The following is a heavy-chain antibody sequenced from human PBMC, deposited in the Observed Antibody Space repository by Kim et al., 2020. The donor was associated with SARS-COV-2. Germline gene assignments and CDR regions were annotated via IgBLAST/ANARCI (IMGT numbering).Heavy chain of an antibody. D-gene: IGHD3-16*01. Sequence: SETLSLTCTVSGGSISSYYWSWIRQPPGKGLEWIGYIYYSGSTNYNPSLKSRVTISVDTSKNQFSLKLSSVTAADTAVYYCARTVYDYVWGSSYYYYGMDVWGQGTTVTVSS. CDR1: GGSISSYY. CDR3: ARTVYDYVWGSSYYYYGMDV. V-gene: IGHV4-59*01. CDR2: IYYSGST. J-gene: IGHJ6*02.